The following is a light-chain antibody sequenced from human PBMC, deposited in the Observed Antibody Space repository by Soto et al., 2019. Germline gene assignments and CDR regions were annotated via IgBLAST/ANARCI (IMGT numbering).Light chain of an antibody. CDR2: KVS. Sequence: DVVMTQSPLSLPVTLGQPASISCRSSQSLVHSDGNTYFNWFQQRPGQSPRRLIYKVSKRDSGVPDRFSGSGSGPEFTLTINSLQSEDFAIYYCQPYNNWPLTFGGGTKV. CDR3: QPYNNWPLT. V-gene: IGKV2-30*02. J-gene: IGKJ4*01. CDR1: QSLVHSDGNTY.